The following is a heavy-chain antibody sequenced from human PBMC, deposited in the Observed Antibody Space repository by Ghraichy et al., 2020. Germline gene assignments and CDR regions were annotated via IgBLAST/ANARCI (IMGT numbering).Heavy chain of an antibody. CDR1: GGSFSGYY. CDR2: INHSGST. CDR3: ARVYRYSSSWYSLSWFDP. D-gene: IGHD6-13*01. J-gene: IGHJ5*02. V-gene: IGHV4-34*01. Sequence: SETLSLTCAVYGGSFSGYYWSWIRQPPGTGLEWIGEINHSGSTNYNPSLKSRVTISVDTSKNQFSLKLSSVTAADTAVYYCARVYRYSSSWYSLSWFDPWCQGTLVTVAS.